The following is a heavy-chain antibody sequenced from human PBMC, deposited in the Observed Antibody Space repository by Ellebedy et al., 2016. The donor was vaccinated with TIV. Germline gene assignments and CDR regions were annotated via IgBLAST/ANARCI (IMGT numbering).Heavy chain of an antibody. CDR2: IFYSGSA. J-gene: IGHJ2*01. Sequence: MPGGSLRLSCTVSGGSIRSSTYYWAWIRQPPGKGLEWLGNIFYSGSAYSTTSLQSRVTMSVDTSKNQFALKLNSVTAADTAVYFCARAAWTWYIDLWGRGTPVKVSS. CDR3: ARAAWTWYIDL. V-gene: IGHV4-39*06. CDR1: GGSIRSSTYY. D-gene: IGHD1-1*01.